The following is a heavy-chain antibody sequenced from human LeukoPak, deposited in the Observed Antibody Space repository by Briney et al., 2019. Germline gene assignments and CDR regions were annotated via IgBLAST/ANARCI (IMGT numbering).Heavy chain of an antibody. CDR1: GFTFSSYA. V-gene: IGHV3-30-3*01. Sequence: GGSLRLSCAASGFTFSSYAMHWARQAPGKGLEWVAVISYDGSNKYYADSVKGRFTISRDNSKNTLYLQMNSLRAEDTAVYYCARSLWTGSKLYYYGMDVWGQGATVTVSS. CDR3: ARSLWTGSKLYYYGMDV. CDR2: ISYDGSNK. J-gene: IGHJ6*02. D-gene: IGHD3/OR15-3a*01.